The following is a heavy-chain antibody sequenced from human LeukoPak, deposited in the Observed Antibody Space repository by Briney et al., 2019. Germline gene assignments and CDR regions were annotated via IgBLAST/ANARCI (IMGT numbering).Heavy chain of an antibody. CDR3: ARLDQLREIYFDY. D-gene: IGHD2-2*01. Sequence: GGSLRLSCAASGFTFSDYYMSWIRQAPGKGLEWVSGINWNGGSTGYADSVKGRFTISRDNAKNSLYLQMNSLRAEDTALYYCARLDQLREIYFDYWGQGTLVTVSS. V-gene: IGHV3-20*04. J-gene: IGHJ4*02. CDR2: INWNGGST. CDR1: GFTFSDYY.